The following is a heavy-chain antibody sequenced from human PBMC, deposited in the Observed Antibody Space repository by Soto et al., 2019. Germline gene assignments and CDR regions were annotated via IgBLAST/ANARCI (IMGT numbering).Heavy chain of an antibody. CDR2: IYESGYT. CDR1: GASVSSGAYY. Sequence: SETLSLTCTVSGASVSSGAYYWGWVRQRPGRGLEWIGYIYESGYTYYNTSLKSRLTISLDRSNNQFSLGLTSVTAADTAVYYCVRALRHTAMVSPWFDPWGQGTLVT. V-gene: IGHV4-31*03. CDR3: VRALRHTAMVSPWFDP. J-gene: IGHJ5*02. D-gene: IGHD5-18*01.